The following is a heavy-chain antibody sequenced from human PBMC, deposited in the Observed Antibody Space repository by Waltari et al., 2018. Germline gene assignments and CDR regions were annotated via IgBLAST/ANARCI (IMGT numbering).Heavy chain of an antibody. CDR3: ARDYPDMDV. V-gene: IGHV3-33*01. CDR2: IWYDGSGK. D-gene: IGHD3-16*02. J-gene: IGHJ6*03. Sequence: QVQLVESGGGVVQPGRSLRLSCAASGFSFSSCGIHWVRQAPGKGLEWVAVIWYDGSGKYYVDSVRGRFTISRDNSKNTAYLQMNSLRVEDTAVYYCARDYPDMDVWGKGTTVIVSS. CDR1: GFSFSSCG.